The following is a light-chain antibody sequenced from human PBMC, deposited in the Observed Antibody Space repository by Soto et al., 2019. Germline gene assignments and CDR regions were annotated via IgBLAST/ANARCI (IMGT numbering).Light chain of an antibody. V-gene: IGLV2-14*01. Sequence: QSALTQPASVSGSPGQSITISCTATSRDVGGSNYVSWYQHHPHRAPKLLIYEVSYRPSGVSSRFSGSKSGNTASLTISGLQAEDEADYYCSSYTSSNTLEVFGVGTKLTVL. CDR2: EVS. J-gene: IGLJ2*01. CDR3: SSYTSSNTLEV. CDR1: SRDVGGSNY.